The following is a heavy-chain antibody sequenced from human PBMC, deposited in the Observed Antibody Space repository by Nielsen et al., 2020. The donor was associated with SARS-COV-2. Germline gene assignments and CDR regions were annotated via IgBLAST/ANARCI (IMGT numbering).Heavy chain of an antibody. Sequence: GGSLRLSCAASGFTFDGYAMHWVRQAPGKGLEWVSGISWNSGSIGYADSVKGRFTISRDNAKNSLYLQMNSLRAEDTALYYCAKDIYPVSSSSPMMDIWGQGTMVTVSS. D-gene: IGHD6-13*01. CDR3: AKDIYPVSSSSPMMDI. V-gene: IGHV3-9*01. CDR2: ISWNSGSI. J-gene: IGHJ3*02. CDR1: GFTFDGYA.